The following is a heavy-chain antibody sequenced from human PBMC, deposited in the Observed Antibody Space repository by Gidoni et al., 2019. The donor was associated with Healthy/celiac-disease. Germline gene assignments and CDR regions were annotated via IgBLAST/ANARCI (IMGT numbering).Heavy chain of an antibody. CDR3: AKGLGGAYYYYGMDV. CDR2: ISGSGGST. J-gene: IGHJ6*02. Sequence: EVQLLESGGGLVQPGGSLRLSCAAPGFTFSSDAMSWVRQAPGKVLGWVSAISGSGGSTYYADSVKGRFTISRDNSKNTLYLQMNSLRAEDTAVYYCAKGLGGAYYYYGMDVWGQGTTVTVSS. CDR1: GFTFSSDA. D-gene: IGHD2-15*01. V-gene: IGHV3-23*01.